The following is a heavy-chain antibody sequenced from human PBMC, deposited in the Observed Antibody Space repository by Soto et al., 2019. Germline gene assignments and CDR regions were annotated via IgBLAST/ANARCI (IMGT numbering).Heavy chain of an antibody. CDR1: GYTFTNYA. V-gene: IGHV1-3*04. Sequence: ASVKVSCKASGYTFTNYAMHWVRQAPGQRLEWMGWINTGKGNTKYSQKFQGRVTITRDTSASTAYMELSSLRSEDTAMYYCARAGDDCSAANCYVIDYWGQGALVTVSS. J-gene: IGHJ4*02. CDR2: INTGKGNT. D-gene: IGHD2-2*01. CDR3: ARAGDDCSAANCYVIDY.